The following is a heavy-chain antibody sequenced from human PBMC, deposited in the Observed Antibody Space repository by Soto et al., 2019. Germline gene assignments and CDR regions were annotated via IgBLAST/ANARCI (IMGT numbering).Heavy chain of an antibody. J-gene: IGHJ6*02. CDR2: IKQDGSEK. CDR3: ARVHTDYYYYYGMDV. V-gene: IGHV3-7*01. CDR1: GFTFSSYW. Sequence: GGSLRLSCAASGFTFSSYWMSWVRQAPGKGLEWVANIKQDGSEKYYVDSVKGRFTISRDNAKNSLYLQMNSLRAEDTAVYYCARVHTDYYYYYGMDVWGQGTTVTVSS.